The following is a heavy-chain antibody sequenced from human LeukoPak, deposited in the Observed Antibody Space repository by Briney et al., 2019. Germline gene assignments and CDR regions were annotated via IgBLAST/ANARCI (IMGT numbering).Heavy chain of an antibody. J-gene: IGHJ6*02. CDR2: IYSGGST. CDR3: ARDSETETGWYYYGMDV. CDR1: GFSVSRNY. V-gene: IGHV3-53*01. D-gene: IGHD1-1*01. Sequence: GGSLRLSCAASGFSVSRNYMNWVRQAPGKGLEWVSVIYSGGSTYFADSVKGRFTITRDNSKNTVFLQMNSLRAEDTAVYYCARDSETETGWYYYGMDVWGQGTTVIVSS.